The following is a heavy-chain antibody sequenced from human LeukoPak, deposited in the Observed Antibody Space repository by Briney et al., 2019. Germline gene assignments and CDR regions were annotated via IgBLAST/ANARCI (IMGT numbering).Heavy chain of an antibody. J-gene: IGHJ4*02. CDR3: ADLGYPH. CDR1: GITLSNYG. CDR2: IRGDGNYK. D-gene: IGHD5-12*01. Sequence: GGSLRLSYVVSGITLSNYGMSWVRQAPGKGLEWVATIRGDGNYKHYVDSVRGRFTISRDNAKSSVYLEMNTLRVEDTAVYYCADLGYPHLGQGTLVTVSS. V-gene: IGHV3-7*01.